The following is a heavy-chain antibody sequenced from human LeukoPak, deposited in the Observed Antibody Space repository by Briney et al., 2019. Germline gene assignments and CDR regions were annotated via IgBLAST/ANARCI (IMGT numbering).Heavy chain of an antibody. CDR3: VTNQR. Sequence: PGGSLRLSCAASGFTFSSYGMHWVRQAPGKGLEWVTNINQDGSLKYYLDSVEGRFTISRDNAKNSLFLQMNSLGVEDTAVYYCVTNQRWSQGALVTVSS. CDR2: INQDGSLK. J-gene: IGHJ4*02. V-gene: IGHV3-7*01. CDR1: GFTFSSYG.